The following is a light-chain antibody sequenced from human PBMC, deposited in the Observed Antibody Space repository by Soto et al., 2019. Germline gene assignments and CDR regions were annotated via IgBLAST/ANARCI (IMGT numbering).Light chain of an antibody. CDR3: QQHGSYPRT. CDR1: QSIGTS. J-gene: IGKJ1*01. CDR2: LAS. Sequence: DIQMTQSPSTLSASVGGRVTITCRASQSIGTSLAWYQQRPGKAPKLLIYLASNLEVGVPSRFSGSGSGTEFTLAISSLQPDDFATYYCQQHGSYPRTLGQGTKVEI. V-gene: IGKV1-5*03.